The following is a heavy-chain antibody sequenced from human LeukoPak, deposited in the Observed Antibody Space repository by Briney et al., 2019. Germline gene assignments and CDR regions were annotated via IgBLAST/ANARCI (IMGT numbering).Heavy chain of an antibody. J-gene: IGHJ4*02. D-gene: IGHD2-2*02. V-gene: IGHV5-51*01. CDR1: GYTFTSYW. CDR2: IYPGDSDT. Sequence: GESLKISCKGSGYTFTSYWIAWVRQMPGKGLEWMGLIYPGDSDTRYSPSFQGQVTISVDKSISTAYLQWSSLKASDTAMYYCARHISGGDVVVVPAAIPCDYWGQGTLVTVSS. CDR3: ARHISGGDVVVVPAAIPCDY.